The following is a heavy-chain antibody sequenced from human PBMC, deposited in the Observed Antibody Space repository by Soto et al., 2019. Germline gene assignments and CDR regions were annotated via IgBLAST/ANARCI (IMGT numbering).Heavy chain of an antibody. CDR2: IIPIFGTA. V-gene: IGHV1-69*13. J-gene: IGHJ4*02. CDR3: ARSYTGERYDFWSGYAYYFDY. Sequence: SVKVSCKASGGTFSSYAISWVRQAPGQGLEWMGGIIPIFGTANYAQKFQGRVTITADESTSTAYMELSSLRSEDTAVYYCARSYTGERYDFWSGYAYYFDYWGQGTLVTVSS. D-gene: IGHD3-3*01. CDR1: GGTFSSYA.